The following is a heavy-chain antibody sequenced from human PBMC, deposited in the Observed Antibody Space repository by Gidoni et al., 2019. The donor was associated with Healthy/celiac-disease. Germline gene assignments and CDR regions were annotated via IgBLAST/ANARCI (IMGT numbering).Heavy chain of an antibody. CDR2: ITYDGSNK. V-gene: IGHV3-30*04. Sequence: QVQLVESGGGVVQPGRSLRLSCAASGFTFSSYAMHWVRQAPRKGLEWVAVITYDGSNKYYADSVKGRFTISRDNSKNTLYLQMNSLRAEDAAVYYCASDLGRVGWELDYWGQGTLVTVSS. J-gene: IGHJ4*02. D-gene: IGHD1-26*01. CDR1: GFTFSSYA. CDR3: ASDLGRVGWELDY.